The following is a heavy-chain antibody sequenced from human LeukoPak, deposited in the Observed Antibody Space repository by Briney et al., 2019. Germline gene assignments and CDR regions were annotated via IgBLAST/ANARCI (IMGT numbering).Heavy chain of an antibody. CDR3: ARVGYYYDSSGYYLDAFDI. V-gene: IGHV4-59*01. D-gene: IGHD3-22*01. J-gene: IGHJ3*02. CDR2: IYYSGST. Sequence: SETLSLTCTVSGGSISSYYWSWIRQPPGKGLEWIRYIYYSGSTNYNPSLKSRVTISVDTSKNQFSLKLSSVTAADTAVYYCARVGYYYDSSGYYLDAFDIWGQGTMVTVSS. CDR1: GGSISSYY.